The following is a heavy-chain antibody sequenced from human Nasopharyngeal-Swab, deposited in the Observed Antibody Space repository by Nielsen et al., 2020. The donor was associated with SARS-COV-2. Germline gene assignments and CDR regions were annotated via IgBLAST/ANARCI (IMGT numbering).Heavy chain of an antibody. CDR1: GGSFSGYY. CDR2: INHSGST. D-gene: IGHD3-22*01. CDR3: ARGLFQDDTTRDY. Sequence: SETLSLTCAVYGGSFSGYYWSWIRQPPGTGLEWIGEINHSGSTNYNPSLKSRVTISVDTSKNQFSLKLSSVTAADTAVYYCARGLFQDDTTRDYWGQGTLVTVSS. J-gene: IGHJ4*02. V-gene: IGHV4-34*01.